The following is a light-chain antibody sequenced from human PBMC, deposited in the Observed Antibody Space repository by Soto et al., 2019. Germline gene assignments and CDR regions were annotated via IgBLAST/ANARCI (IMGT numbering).Light chain of an antibody. Sequence: QSSLTQPASVSGSPGQSITISCTGTSSDVGGYNYVSWYQQHPGKAPKLMIYDVNTRPPGVSNRFSGSKSGNTASLTISGLQAEDEADYYCSSYTSSISFGGGTKLTVL. J-gene: IGLJ2*01. CDR2: DVN. V-gene: IGLV2-14*01. CDR1: SSDVGGYNY. CDR3: SSYTSSIS.